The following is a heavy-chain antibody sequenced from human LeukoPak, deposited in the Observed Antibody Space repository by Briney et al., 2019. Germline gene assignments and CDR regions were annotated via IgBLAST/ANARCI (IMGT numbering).Heavy chain of an antibody. CDR3: ARAGYSRFVDDLDY. V-gene: IGHV1-24*01. CDR2: FDPEDGET. Sequence: ASVKVSCKVSGYTLTELSMHWVRQAPGKGLEWMGGFDPEDGETIYALKFQGRVTMTEDTSTDTAYMELGSLRSEDTAVYYCARAGYSRFVDDLDYWGQGTLVIVSS. J-gene: IGHJ4*02. CDR1: GYTLTELS. D-gene: IGHD1-26*01.